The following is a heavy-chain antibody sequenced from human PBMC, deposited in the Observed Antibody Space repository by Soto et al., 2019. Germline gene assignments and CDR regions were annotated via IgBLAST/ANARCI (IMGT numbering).Heavy chain of an antibody. Sequence: EGSLRLSCAASGFTFSSYGMHWVRQAPGKGLEWVAVIWYDGSNKYYADSVKGRFTISRDNSKNTLYLQMNSLRAEDTAVYYCARAYPGASAGYSSSWYFDYWGQGTLVTVSS. CDR2: IWYDGSNK. CDR1: GFTFSSYG. V-gene: IGHV3-33*08. D-gene: IGHD6-13*01. CDR3: ARAYPGASAGYSSSWYFDY. J-gene: IGHJ4*02.